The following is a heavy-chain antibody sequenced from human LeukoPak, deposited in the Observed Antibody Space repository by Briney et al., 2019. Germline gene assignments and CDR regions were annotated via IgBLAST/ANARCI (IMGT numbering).Heavy chain of an antibody. J-gene: IGHJ4*02. D-gene: IGHD5-12*01. CDR3: ARESGSFDH. V-gene: IGHV3-7*01. Sequence: DSVKGRFTISRDNAKNSLYLQMNSLRAEDTAVYYCARESGSFDHWGQGTLVTVSS.